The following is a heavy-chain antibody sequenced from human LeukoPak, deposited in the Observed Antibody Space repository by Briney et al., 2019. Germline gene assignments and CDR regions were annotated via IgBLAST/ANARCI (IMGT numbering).Heavy chain of an antibody. J-gene: IGHJ5*02. D-gene: IGHD3-10*01. CDR3: ARDYYGSGSYYNAWFDP. CDR1: GGSISSYY. V-gene: IGHV4-4*07. CDR2: IYTSGST. Sequence: SETLSLTCTVSGGSISSYYWSWIRQPAGKGLEWMGRIYTSGSTNYNPSLKSRVTMSVDASKNQFSLKLSSVTAADPDVYFCARDYYGSGSYYNAWFDPWGQGTLVTVSS.